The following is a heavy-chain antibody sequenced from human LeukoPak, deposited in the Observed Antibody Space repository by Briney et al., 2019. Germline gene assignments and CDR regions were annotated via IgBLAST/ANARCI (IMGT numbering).Heavy chain of an antibody. CDR2: MNPNSGNT. CDR3: ARGRGSGHKENWFDP. D-gene: IGHD6-19*01. J-gene: IGHJ5*02. V-gene: IGHV1-8*01. CDR1: GYTFTTYD. Sequence: ASVKISRKSSGYTFTTYDINWVRQATGQGLGWMGWMNPNSGNTGYAQKFQGRVTMTRNTSITTAYMELSSLRSEDTAVYYCARGRGSGHKENWFDPWGQGTLVTVSS.